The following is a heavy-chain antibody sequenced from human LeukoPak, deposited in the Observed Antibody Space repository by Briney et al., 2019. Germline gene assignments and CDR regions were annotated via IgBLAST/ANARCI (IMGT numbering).Heavy chain of an antibody. CDR2: IIPIFGTA. D-gene: IGHD2-2*01. V-gene: IGHV1-69*06. CDR1: GGTCSSYA. Sequence: SVKVSCKASGGTCSSYAISWVRQAPGQGLEWMGGIIPIFGTANYAQKFQGRVTITADKSTSTAYMELSSLRSEDTAVYYCARYLIYCSSTSCTRGNFDYWGQGTLVTVSS. J-gene: IGHJ4*02. CDR3: ARYLIYCSSTSCTRGNFDY.